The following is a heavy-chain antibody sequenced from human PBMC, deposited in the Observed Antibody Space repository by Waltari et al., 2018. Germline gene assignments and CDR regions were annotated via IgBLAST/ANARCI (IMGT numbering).Heavy chain of an antibody. CDR2: IRGSGGST. Sequence: EVQLLESGGGLVQPGGSLRLSCAASGFTFSSYAMSWVRQAPGKGLEWVSAIRGSGGSTYYADSVKGRFTISRDNSKNTLYLQMNSLRAEDTAVYYCAKSDYGGNGAFDIWGQGTMVTVSS. V-gene: IGHV3-23*01. CDR1: GFTFSSYA. D-gene: IGHD4-17*01. J-gene: IGHJ3*02. CDR3: AKSDYGGNGAFDI.